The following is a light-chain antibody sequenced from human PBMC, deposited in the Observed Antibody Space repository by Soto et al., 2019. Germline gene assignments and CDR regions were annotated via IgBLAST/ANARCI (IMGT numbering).Light chain of an antibody. J-gene: IGKJ5*01. V-gene: IGKV3-15*01. Sequence: ETVMTQSPGTLSVSPGERATLSCRASQSVSSNLAWYQQKPGQAPRLLIYGASTRATGIPARFSGSGSGTEFTLTISSLQSEDFAVYYCQQYNNWPITFGQGTRLEIK. CDR2: GAS. CDR1: QSVSSN. CDR3: QQYNNWPIT.